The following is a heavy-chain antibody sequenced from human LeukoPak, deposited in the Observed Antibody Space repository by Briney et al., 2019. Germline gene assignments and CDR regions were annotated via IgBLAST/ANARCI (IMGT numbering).Heavy chain of an antibody. Sequence: SVKVSCKASGGTFSSHAISWVRQAPGQGLEWMGGIIPIFGTANYAQKFQGRVTITTDESTSTAYMELSSLRSEDTAVYYCARHGGSYAQFDPWGQGTLVTVSS. D-gene: IGHD1-26*01. CDR3: ARHGGSYAQFDP. J-gene: IGHJ5*02. CDR2: IIPIFGTA. V-gene: IGHV1-69*05. CDR1: GGTFSSHA.